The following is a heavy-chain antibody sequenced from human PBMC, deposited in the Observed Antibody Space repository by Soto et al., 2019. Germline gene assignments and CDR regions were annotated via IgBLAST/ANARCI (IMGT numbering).Heavy chain of an antibody. J-gene: IGHJ4*02. CDR2: VFWDGGE. D-gene: IGHD1-26*01. V-gene: IGHV2-5*02. Sequence: SGPTLVNPTETLTLTCTFSGFSLTTTGVGVGWIRQPPGKALEWLAVVFWDGGERYSPSLKSRVTITKDTSKDQVVLTMTNMDPADTATYYCTQVYGSGSWGWYFHSWGQGTLVTVS. CDR3: TQVYGSGSWGWYFHS. CDR1: GFSLTTTGVG.